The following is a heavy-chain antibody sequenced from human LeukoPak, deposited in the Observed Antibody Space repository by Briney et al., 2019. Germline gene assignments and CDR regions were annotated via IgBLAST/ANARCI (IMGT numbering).Heavy chain of an antibody. J-gene: IGHJ3*02. V-gene: IGHV3-64*01. Sequence: GGSLRLSCAASGFTFSSYAMHWVRQAPGKGLEYVSAISSNGGSTYYANSVKGRFTISRDNSKNTLYLQMGSLRAEDMAVYYCAGGPPVSLWFGEFAGAFDIWGQGTMVTVSS. CDR2: ISSNGGST. CDR1: GFTFSSYA. D-gene: IGHD3-10*01. CDR3: AGGPPVSLWFGEFAGAFDI.